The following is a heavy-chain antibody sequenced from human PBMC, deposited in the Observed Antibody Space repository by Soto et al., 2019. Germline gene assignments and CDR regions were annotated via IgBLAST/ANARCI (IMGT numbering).Heavy chain of an antibody. CDR3: ARGVVVVVATYGMDV. V-gene: IGHV3-64*01. CDR1: GFTFSSYG. CDR2: ISSNGGST. J-gene: IGHJ6*04. Sequence: PGGSLRLSCAASGFTFSSYGMSWVRQAPGKGLEYVSGISSNGGSTYYANSVKGRFTISRDNSKNTLYLQMGSLRAEDMAVYYCARGVVVVVATYGMDVWGKGATVTVSS. D-gene: IGHD2-15*01.